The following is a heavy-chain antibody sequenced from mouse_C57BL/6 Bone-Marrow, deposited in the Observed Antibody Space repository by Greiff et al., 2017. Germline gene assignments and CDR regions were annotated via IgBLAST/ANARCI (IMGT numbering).Heavy chain of an antibody. CDR2: ILPGSGST. Sequence: QVQLQQSGAELMKPGASVKLSCKATGYTFTGYWIEWVKQRPGHGLEWIGEILPGSGSTNYNEKFKGKATFTADTSSNTAYMQLSSLPTEDSAIYSRPSIINPASFDYWGQGTLVTVSA. J-gene: IGHJ3*01. CDR3: PSIINPASFDY. CDR1: GYTFTGYW. V-gene: IGHV1-9*01. D-gene: IGHD1-2*01.